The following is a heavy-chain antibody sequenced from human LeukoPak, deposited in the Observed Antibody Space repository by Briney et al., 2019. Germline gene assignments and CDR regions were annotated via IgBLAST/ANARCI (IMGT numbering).Heavy chain of an antibody. CDR1: GGSMSISSFF. V-gene: IGHV4-39*01. Sequence: SDTLSLTCTVSGGSMSISSFFWGWIRQPPGKGLEWIGSIYYSGNTYYNPSLKSRLTISVDTSKLQFSLNLSSVTAADTAVYYCVRRAASGRFDPWGQGTLVTVSS. CDR2: IYYSGNT. J-gene: IGHJ5*02. D-gene: IGHD6-13*01. CDR3: VRRAASGRFDP.